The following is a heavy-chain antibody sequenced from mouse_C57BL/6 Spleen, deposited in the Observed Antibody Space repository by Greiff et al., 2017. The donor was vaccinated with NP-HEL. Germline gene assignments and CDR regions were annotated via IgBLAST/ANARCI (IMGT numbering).Heavy chain of an antibody. D-gene: IGHD4-1*01. J-gene: IGHJ3*01. Sequence: VQLQQSGTVLARPGASVKMSCKTSGYTFTSYWMHWVKQRPGQGLEWIGAIYPGNSDTSYNQKFKGKANLTAVTSASTAYMELSSLTNEDSAVYYCTRTITGTWFAYWGQGTLVTVSA. CDR1: GYTFTSYW. CDR3: TRTITGTWFAY. V-gene: IGHV1-5*01. CDR2: IYPGNSDT.